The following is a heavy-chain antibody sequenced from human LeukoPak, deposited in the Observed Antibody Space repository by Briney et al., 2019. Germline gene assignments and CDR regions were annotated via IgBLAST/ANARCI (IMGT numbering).Heavy chain of an antibody. Sequence: GGTLRLSCAASGFTFSSYAKHWVRQAPGKGLEWVAVISYDGSNKYYADSVKGRFTISRDNSKNTLYLQMNSLRAEDTAVYYCASLLRFLEWLSKDYGMDVWGQGTTVTVSS. V-gene: IGHV3-30-3*01. CDR2: ISYDGSNK. CDR1: GFTFSSYA. CDR3: ASLLRFLEWLSKDYGMDV. J-gene: IGHJ6*02. D-gene: IGHD3-3*01.